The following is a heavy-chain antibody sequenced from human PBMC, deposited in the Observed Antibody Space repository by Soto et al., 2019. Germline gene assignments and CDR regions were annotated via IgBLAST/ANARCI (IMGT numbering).Heavy chain of an antibody. Sequence: PGGSLRLSCAASGFTFSSYAMSWVRQAPGKGLEWVSAISGSGGSTYYADSVKGQFTISRDNSKNTLYLQMNSLRAEDTAVYYCAKGGIVVVVAASYYYYGMDVWGQGTTVTVSS. V-gene: IGHV3-23*01. J-gene: IGHJ6*02. CDR3: AKGGIVVVVAASYYYYGMDV. CDR1: GFTFSSYA. D-gene: IGHD2-15*01. CDR2: ISGSGGST.